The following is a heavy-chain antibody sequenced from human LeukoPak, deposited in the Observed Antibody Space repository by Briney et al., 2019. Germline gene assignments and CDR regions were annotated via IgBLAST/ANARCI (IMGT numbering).Heavy chain of an antibody. CDR2: INPNSRCT. CDR1: GYTFTGYY. V-gene: IGHV1-2*02. J-gene: IGHJ4*02. Sequence: ASVKVSCKASGYTFTGYYMHWVRQAPGQRLDWMGWINPNSRCTNYAQKFQGSVTMTRDTSISTAYMELSGLRSDDTAVYYCARGPHWDPHFDYWGQGTLVTVSS. D-gene: IGHD7-27*01. CDR3: ARGPHWDPHFDY.